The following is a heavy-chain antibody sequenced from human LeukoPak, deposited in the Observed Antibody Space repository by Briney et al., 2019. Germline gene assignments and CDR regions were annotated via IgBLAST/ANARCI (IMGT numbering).Heavy chain of an antibody. J-gene: IGHJ4*02. CDR3: ARDSSGYYQGSFDY. Sequence: PSETLSLTCAVYGGSFSGYYWSWIRQPPGKGLEWIGEINHSGSTNYNPSLKSRVTISVDTSKNQFSLKLSSVTAADTAVYYCARDSSGYYQGSFDYWGQGTLVTVSS. CDR1: GGSFSGYY. D-gene: IGHD3-22*01. CDR2: INHSGST. V-gene: IGHV4-34*01.